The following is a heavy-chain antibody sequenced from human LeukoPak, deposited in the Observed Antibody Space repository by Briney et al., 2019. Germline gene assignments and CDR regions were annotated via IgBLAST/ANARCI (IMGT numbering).Heavy chain of an antibody. Sequence: GGSLRLSCAASGFTFSNYWMSWVRQAPGKGLEWVSTFSGTSSTSYADAVKGRVTISRDNSKNTLYLQLNSLRAEDTAVYYCAKLKQWQPQRYFFEYWGQGALVTVAS. D-gene: IGHD6-19*01. CDR2: FSGTSST. V-gene: IGHV3-23*01. J-gene: IGHJ4*02. CDR3: AKLKQWQPQRYFFEY. CDR1: GFTFSNYW.